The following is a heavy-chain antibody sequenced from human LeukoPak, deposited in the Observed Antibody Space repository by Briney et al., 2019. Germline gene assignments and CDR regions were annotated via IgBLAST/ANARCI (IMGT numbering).Heavy chain of an antibody. D-gene: IGHD2-2*01. CDR3: ARYYQLLYFDY. Sequence: GGSLRLSCAASGFTFSSYWMSWVRQAPGKGLERVANIKQDGSEKYYVDSVKGRFTISRDNAKDSLYLQMNSLRAEDTAVYYCARYYQLLYFDYWGQGTLVTVSS. CDR1: GFTFSSYW. V-gene: IGHV3-7*01. CDR2: IKQDGSEK. J-gene: IGHJ4*02.